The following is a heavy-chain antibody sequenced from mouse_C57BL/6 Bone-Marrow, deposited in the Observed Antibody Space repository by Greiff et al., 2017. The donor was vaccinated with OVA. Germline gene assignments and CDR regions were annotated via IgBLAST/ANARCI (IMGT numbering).Heavy chain of an antibody. Sequence: EVQLVESGGGLVQPGGSLKLSCAASGFTFSDYYMYWVRQTPEKRLEWVAYISNGGGSTYYPDTVKGRFTISRDNAKNTLYLQMSRLKSEDTAMYYCARQGEMGNYSWFAYWGQGTLVTVSA. CDR3: ARQGEMGNYSWFAY. D-gene: IGHD2-1*01. V-gene: IGHV5-12*01. J-gene: IGHJ3*01. CDR2: ISNGGGST. CDR1: GFTFSDYY.